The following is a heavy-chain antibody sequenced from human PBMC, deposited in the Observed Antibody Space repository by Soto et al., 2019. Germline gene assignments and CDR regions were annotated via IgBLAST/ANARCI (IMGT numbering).Heavy chain of an antibody. CDR1: GFTFSSYA. CDR2: ISGSGGST. V-gene: IGHV3-23*01. D-gene: IGHD1-26*01. J-gene: IGHJ4*02. CDR3: VYSSGSCGCFDY. Sequence: GGSLRLSCAASGFTFSSYAMSWVRQAPGKGLEWVSAISGSGGSTYYADSVKGRFTISRDNSKNTLYLQMNSLRAEDTAVYYCVYSSGSCGCFDYWGQGTLVTVSS.